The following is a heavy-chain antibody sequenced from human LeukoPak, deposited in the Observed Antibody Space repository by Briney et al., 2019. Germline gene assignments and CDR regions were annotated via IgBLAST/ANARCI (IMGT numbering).Heavy chain of an antibody. CDR2: IYHSGST. CDR3: ARRGSSSASGAFDI. D-gene: IGHD6-6*01. CDR1: GGSISSGGYY. V-gene: IGHV4-30-2*01. J-gene: IGHJ3*02. Sequence: SETLSLTCTVSGGSISSGGYYWSWIRQPPGKGLEWIGYIYHSGSTNYNPSLKSRVTISVDTSKNQFSLKLSSVTAADTAVYYCARRGSSSASGAFDIWGQGTMVTVSS.